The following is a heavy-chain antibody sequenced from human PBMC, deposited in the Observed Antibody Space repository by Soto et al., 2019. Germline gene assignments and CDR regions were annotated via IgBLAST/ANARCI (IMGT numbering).Heavy chain of an antibody. CDR2: ISYDGSNK. CDR3: AGEAVFGQWTGVYGMDV. J-gene: IGHJ6*02. D-gene: IGHD6-19*01. Sequence: GGSLRLSCAASGFTFSSYAMHWVRQAPGKGLEWVAVISYDGSNKYYADSVKGRFTISRDNSKNTLYLQMNSLRAEDTAVYYCAGEAVFGQWTGVYGMDVWGQGTTVTVSS. CDR1: GFTFSSYA. V-gene: IGHV3-30*04.